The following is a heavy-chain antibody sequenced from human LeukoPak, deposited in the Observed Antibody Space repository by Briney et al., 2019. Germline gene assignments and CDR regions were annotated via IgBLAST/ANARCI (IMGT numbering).Heavy chain of an antibody. J-gene: IGHJ3*02. V-gene: IGHV4-59*01. CDR1: GGSISSYY. D-gene: IGHD6-19*01. CDR3: ARDRVIGLRWQWLVPRAFDI. CDR2: IYYSGST. Sequence: MASETLSLTCTVSGGSISSYYWSWIRQPPGKGLEWIGYIYYSGSTNYNPSLKSRVTISVDTSKNQFSLKLSSVTAADTAVYYCARDRVIGLRWQWLVPRAFDIWGQGTMVTVSS.